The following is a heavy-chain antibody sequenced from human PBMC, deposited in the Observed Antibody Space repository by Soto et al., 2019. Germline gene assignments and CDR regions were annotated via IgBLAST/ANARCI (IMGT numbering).Heavy chain of an antibody. V-gene: IGHV4-39*01. CDR3: ARGITIFGVVITDYNWFDP. D-gene: IGHD3-3*01. J-gene: IGHJ5*02. CDR2: IYYSGST. Sequence: NPSETLSLTCTVSGGSISSSSYYWGWIRQPPGKGLEWIGSIYYSGSTYYNPSLKSRVTISVDTSKNQFSLKLSSVTAADTAVYYCARGITIFGVVITDYNWFDPWGQGTLVTVSS. CDR1: GGSISSSSYY.